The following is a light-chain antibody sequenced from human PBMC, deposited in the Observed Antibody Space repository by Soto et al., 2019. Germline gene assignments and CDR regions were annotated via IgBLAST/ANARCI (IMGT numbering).Light chain of an antibody. J-gene: IGKJ5*01. CDR1: QNLLHSNGYNY. CDR3: MQALQSIT. Sequence: DIVMTQSPLSLPVTPGEPASISCRSSQNLLHSNGYNYLDCYLQKPGQSPQLLIYLGSNRASGVPDRFSGSGSGTDFTLKISRVEAEDVGVYYCMQALQSITFGQGTRLEI. CDR2: LGS. V-gene: IGKV2-28*01.